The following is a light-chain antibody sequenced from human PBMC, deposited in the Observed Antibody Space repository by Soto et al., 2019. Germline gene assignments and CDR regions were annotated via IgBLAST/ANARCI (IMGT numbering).Light chain of an antibody. CDR1: QSISTY. V-gene: IGKV3-11*01. CDR2: DAS. Sequence: EIVLTQSPATLSLCPGERATLSCRASQSISTYLAWYQKKPGQAPRLLIYDASNRATGIPARFSGSGSGTDFTLTISSLEPEDFAVYYCQQRSNWRGTFGQGTRLEIK. CDR3: QQRSNWRGT. J-gene: IGKJ5*01.